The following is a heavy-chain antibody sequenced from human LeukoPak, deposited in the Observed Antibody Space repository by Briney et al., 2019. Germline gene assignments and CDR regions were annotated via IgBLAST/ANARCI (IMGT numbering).Heavy chain of an antibody. CDR3: TREALGFCSGGSCVHWFDP. Sequence: PSETLSLTCTVSGVSISSYYWSWIRQPPGKGLEWIGYIYYSGSTNYNPSLKSRVTISVDTSKNQFSLKLSSVTAADTAVYYCTREALGFCSGGSCVHWFDPWGQGTLVTVSS. V-gene: IGHV4-59*01. J-gene: IGHJ5*02. D-gene: IGHD2-15*01. CDR1: GVSISSYY. CDR2: IYYSGST.